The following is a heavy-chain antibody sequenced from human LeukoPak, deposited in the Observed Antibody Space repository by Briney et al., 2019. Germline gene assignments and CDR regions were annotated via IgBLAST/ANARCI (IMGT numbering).Heavy chain of an antibody. CDR1: GYTFTSYG. V-gene: IGHV1-18*01. D-gene: IGHD3-10*01. J-gene: IGHJ4*02. CDR3: ARVSTRITMVRGVPILFDY. CDR2: ISAYSGNT. Sequence: ASVKVSCKASGYTFTSYGISWVRQAPGQGLEWMGWISAYSGNTNYAQKLQGRVTMTTDTSTSTAYLQWSSLKASDTAMYYCARVSTRITMVRGVPILFDYWGQGTLVTVSS.